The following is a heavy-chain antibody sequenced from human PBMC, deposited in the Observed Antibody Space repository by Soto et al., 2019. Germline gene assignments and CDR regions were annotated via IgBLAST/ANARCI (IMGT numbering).Heavy chain of an antibody. Sequence: GGSLRLSCAASGFTFSSYGMQWVRQAPGKGLEWVAVIWYDGSNKYYADSVKGRFTISRDNSKNTLYLQMNSLRAEDTAVYYCARDQLIVVVPAAIPYYYGMDVWGQGTTVTVSS. CDR3: ARDQLIVVVPAAIPYYYGMDV. CDR2: IWYDGSNK. V-gene: IGHV3-33*01. CDR1: GFTFSSYG. J-gene: IGHJ6*02. D-gene: IGHD2-2*01.